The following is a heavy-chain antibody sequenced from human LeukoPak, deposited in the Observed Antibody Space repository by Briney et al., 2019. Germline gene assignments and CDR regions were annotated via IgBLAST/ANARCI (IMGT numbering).Heavy chain of an antibody. CDR2: IYYSGST. CDR1: GGSISSYY. Sequence: SETLSLTCTVSGGSISSYYWSWIRQPPGKGLEWIGYIYYSGSTNYNTSLKSRVTISVDTSKNQFSLKLSSVTAADTAVYYCARSSHIAAAGTGPYYYYYYYMDVWGKGTTVTVSS. V-gene: IGHV4-59*01. CDR3: ARSSHIAAAGTGPYYYYYYYMDV. J-gene: IGHJ6*03. D-gene: IGHD6-13*01.